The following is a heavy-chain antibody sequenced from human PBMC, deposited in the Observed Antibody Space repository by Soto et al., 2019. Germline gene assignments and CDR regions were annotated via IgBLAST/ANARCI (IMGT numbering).Heavy chain of an antibody. CDR2: IRNRANSHTT. CDR1: GFTFSDHY. Sequence: EVQPVESGGGLVQPGGSLRLSCAASGFTFSDHYMDWVRQSPGKGLEWVGRIRNRANSHTTVYAASVKGRFTISRDDSKNSVFLEMNSLKTEDTAVYYCATLERIVGGTWDYWGQGTLVTVSS. CDR3: ATLERIVGGTWDY. D-gene: IGHD1-26*01. J-gene: IGHJ4*02. V-gene: IGHV3-72*01.